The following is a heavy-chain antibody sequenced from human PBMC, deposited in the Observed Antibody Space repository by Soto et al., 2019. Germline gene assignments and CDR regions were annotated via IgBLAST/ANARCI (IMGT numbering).Heavy chain of an antibody. CDR1: GDSISSSSYY. V-gene: IGHV4-39*01. Sequence: PSETLSLTCTVAGDSISSSSYYWGWVRQPPGKGLEWIGSIYYTGSTYYTPSLKSRVTISVDSSKLQFSLKLSSVTAADTAVYYCARRVSATESLDYWGQGTLVT. CDR2: IYYTGST. J-gene: IGHJ4*02. D-gene: IGHD5-12*01. CDR3: ARRVSATESLDY.